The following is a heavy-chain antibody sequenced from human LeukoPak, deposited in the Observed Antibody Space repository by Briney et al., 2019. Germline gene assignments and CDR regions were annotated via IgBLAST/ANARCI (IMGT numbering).Heavy chain of an antibody. D-gene: IGHD5-18*01. CDR2: IFPGDSDT. Sequence: TGESLKTSCKGSGYSFTSYWIGWVRQMPGKGLEWMGIIFPGDSDTRYSPSFQGQVTISADKSISTAYLQWSSLKASDTAMYYCATQLWFTPGAIGFSGGWWGQGTLVTVSS. CDR1: GYSFTSYW. CDR3: ATQLWFTPGAIGFSGGW. V-gene: IGHV5-51*01. J-gene: IGHJ4*02.